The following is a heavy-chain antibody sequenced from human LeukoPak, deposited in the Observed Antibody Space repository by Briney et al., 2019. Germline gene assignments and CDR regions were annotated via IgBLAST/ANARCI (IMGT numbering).Heavy chain of an antibody. V-gene: IGHV3-72*01. D-gene: IGHD3-16*01. CDR2: VGNTPNSDST. CDR3: CRVHFGGAPAY. CDR1: GFTFSDHY. J-gene: IGHJ4*02. Sequence: GGSLRLSCAASGFTFSDHYMDWVRQAPGRGLEWVSRVGNTPNSDSTYYAAPVKGRFTISRDDSKNSLYLHMDSLKAEDTAVYYCCRVHFGGAPAYWGRGTLVTVSS.